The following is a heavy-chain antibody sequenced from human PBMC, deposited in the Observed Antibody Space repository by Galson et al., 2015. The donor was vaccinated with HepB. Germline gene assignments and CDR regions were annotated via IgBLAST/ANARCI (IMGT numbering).Heavy chain of an antibody. V-gene: IGHV3-33*01. D-gene: IGHD1-26*01. CDR2: IWSDEGNK. J-gene: IGHJ3*02. CDR3: ARAGAHYGELSAFGS. CDR1: GXTXTXYG. Sequence: SLRLSXXXXGXTXTXYGLHWVRQAPGKGLXXVAVIWSDEGNKYYADSVKGRFAISRDSSKNTLYLQMNSLRAEDTAMYYCARAGAHYGELSAFGSWGQGT.